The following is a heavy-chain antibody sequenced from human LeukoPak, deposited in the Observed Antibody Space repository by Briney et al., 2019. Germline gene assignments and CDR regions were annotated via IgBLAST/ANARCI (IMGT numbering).Heavy chain of an antibody. Sequence: ASVKVSCKASGYTFTSYGISWVRQAPGQGLEWMGWISAYNGNTNYAQKLQGRVTMTTDTSTSTAYMELRSLRSDDTAVYYCARDSPVGSGSYYTVSYWGQGTLVTVSS. J-gene: IGHJ4*02. CDR1: GYTFTSYG. D-gene: IGHD3-10*01. V-gene: IGHV1-18*04. CDR3: ARDSPVGSGSYYTVSY. CDR2: ISAYNGNT.